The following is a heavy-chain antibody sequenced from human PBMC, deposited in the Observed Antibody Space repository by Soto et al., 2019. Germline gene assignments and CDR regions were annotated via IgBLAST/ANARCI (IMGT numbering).Heavy chain of an antibody. J-gene: IGHJ4*02. Sequence: ASETLSLTCTVSGGSSTSSSFYLGWIRQPPGKGLEWIGIIYYSGSTYYNPSLKSRVTISVDTSKSQFSLNLNSVTAADTAVYYCARGYDILTGPLDYWGPGTLVTVSS. V-gene: IGHV4-39*01. CDR1: GGSSTSSSFY. CDR3: ARGYDILTGPLDY. CDR2: IYYSGST. D-gene: IGHD3-9*01.